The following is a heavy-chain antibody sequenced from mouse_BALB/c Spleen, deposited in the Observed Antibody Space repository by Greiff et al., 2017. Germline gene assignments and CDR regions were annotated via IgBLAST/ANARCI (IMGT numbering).Heavy chain of an antibody. Sequence: VQVVESGPGLVAPSQSLSITCTVSGFSLTSYGVHWVRQPPGKGLEWLGVIWAGGSTNYNSALMSRLSISKDNSKSQVFLKMNSLQTDDTAMYYCARDDYDGHWYFDVWGAGTTVTVSS. CDR3: ARDDYDGHWYFDV. CDR1: GFSLTSYG. V-gene: IGHV2-9*02. D-gene: IGHD2-4*01. CDR2: IWAGGST. J-gene: IGHJ1*01.